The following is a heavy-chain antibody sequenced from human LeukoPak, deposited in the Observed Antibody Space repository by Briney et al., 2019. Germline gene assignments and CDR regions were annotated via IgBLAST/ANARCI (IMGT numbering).Heavy chain of an antibody. Sequence: SETLSLTCAAYGGSFSGYYWSWIRQPPGKGLEWIGEINHSGSTNYNPSLKSRVTISVDTSKNQFSLKLSSVTAADTAVYYCARAIYSYGFVTFGMDVWGQGTTVTVSS. V-gene: IGHV4-34*01. J-gene: IGHJ6*02. D-gene: IGHD5-18*01. CDR3: ARAIYSYGFVTFGMDV. CDR1: GGSFSGYY. CDR2: INHSGST.